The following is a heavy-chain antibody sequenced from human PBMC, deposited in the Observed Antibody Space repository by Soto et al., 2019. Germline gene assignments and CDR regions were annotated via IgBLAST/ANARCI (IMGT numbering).Heavy chain of an antibody. Sequence: QVQLVQSGAEVKKPGASVKVSCKASGYTFTSYGISWVRQAPGQGLEWMGWISAYNGNTNYAQKHQGRVTMTTDTSTSTAYMELRSLRSDDTAVYYCARDMYYDFWSGYHSDYWGQGTLVTVSS. J-gene: IGHJ4*02. CDR1: GYTFTSYG. D-gene: IGHD3-3*01. CDR2: ISAYNGNT. CDR3: ARDMYYDFWSGYHSDY. V-gene: IGHV1-18*01.